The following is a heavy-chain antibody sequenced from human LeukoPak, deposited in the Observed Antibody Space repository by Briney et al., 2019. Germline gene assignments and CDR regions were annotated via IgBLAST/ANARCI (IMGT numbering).Heavy chain of an antibody. CDR2: LRYDGSTA. Sequence: GGSLRLSCAASGFTLSSYGMNWVRQAPGKGLDWVAFLRYDGSTAFYEDSVKGRFTISRDSSKNTLYLQMNSLTPADTAIYYCAKDPYGGTYPSYFDYWGQGALVTVSS. V-gene: IGHV3-30*02. J-gene: IGHJ4*02. D-gene: IGHD1-26*01. CDR3: AKDPYGGTYPSYFDY. CDR1: GFTLSSYG.